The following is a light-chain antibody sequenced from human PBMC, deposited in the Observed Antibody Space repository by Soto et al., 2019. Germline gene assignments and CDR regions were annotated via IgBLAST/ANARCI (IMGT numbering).Light chain of an antibody. CDR2: KAS. Sequence: DIQMTQSPSILSASVGERVTITCRANESVNIWLAWYQQKPGQAPKLLIQKASTLQSGVPSRFGGGGSGTEFTLTISNLQPDDFETHYCQQYSHYPLTFGVGTKVDIX. CDR1: ESVNIW. J-gene: IGKJ4*01. CDR3: QQYSHYPLT. V-gene: IGKV1-5*03.